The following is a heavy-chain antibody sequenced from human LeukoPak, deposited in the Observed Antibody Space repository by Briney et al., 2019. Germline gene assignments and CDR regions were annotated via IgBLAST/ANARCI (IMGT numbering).Heavy chain of an antibody. Sequence: SQTLSLTCAISGDSVSSNSAAWNWIRQSPSRGLEWLGRTYYRSKWYNDYAVSVKSQITINPDTSKNQFSLQLNSVTPEDTAVYYCARSTVAGLYYYYGMDVWGQGTTVTVSS. D-gene: IGHD6-19*01. CDR3: ARSTVAGLYYYYGMDV. V-gene: IGHV6-1*01. CDR1: GDSVSSNSAA. CDR2: TYYRSKWYN. J-gene: IGHJ6*02.